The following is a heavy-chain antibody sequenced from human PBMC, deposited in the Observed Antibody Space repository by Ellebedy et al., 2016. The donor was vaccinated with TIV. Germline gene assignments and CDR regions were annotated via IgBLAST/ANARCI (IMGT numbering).Heavy chain of an antibody. V-gene: IGHV3-74*01. CDR2: IRSDGSHI. CDR3: AREWSAFDL. D-gene: IGHD3-3*01. J-gene: IGHJ3*01. CDR1: GFTFSSYY. Sequence: PGGSLSLSCAASGFTFSSYYMHWIRHATGKGLVWVSHIRSDGSHINYADSVKGIFTIYRDNAKNTLYLQMNSRRAEDTALYYCAREWSAFDLWGQGTMVTVSS.